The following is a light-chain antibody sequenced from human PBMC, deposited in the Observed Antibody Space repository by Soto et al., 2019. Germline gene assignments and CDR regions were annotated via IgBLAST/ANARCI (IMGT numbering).Light chain of an antibody. CDR2: DAS. J-gene: IGKJ5*01. Sequence: EIVLTQSPATLSLSPGERATLSCRASQSVSNYLAWYQQKPGQAPRLLIYDASNRATAIPARFSGSGSGTDFTLTISSLEPEDFAVYYCQQRYNWPPITFGQGTRLEIK. CDR3: QQRYNWPPIT. V-gene: IGKV3-11*01. CDR1: QSVSNY.